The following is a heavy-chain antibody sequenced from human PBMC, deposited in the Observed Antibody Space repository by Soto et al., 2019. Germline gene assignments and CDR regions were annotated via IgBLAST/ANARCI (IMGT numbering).Heavy chain of an antibody. CDR1: GYTLTELS. D-gene: IGHD3-3*01. V-gene: IGHV1-24*01. Sequence: ASVEVSCKVSGYTLTELSMHWVRQAPGKGLEWMGGFDPEDGETIYAQKFQGRVTMTEDTSTDTAYMELSSLRSEDTAVYYCATVYRVFGVAYYYYYYGMDVWGQGTTVTVSS. J-gene: IGHJ6*02. CDR3: ATVYRVFGVAYYYYYYGMDV. CDR2: FDPEDGET.